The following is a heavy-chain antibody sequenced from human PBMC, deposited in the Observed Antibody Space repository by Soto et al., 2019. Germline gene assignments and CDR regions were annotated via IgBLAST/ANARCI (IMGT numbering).Heavy chain of an antibody. Sequence: EVQLVESGGGLVKPGGSLRLSCAASGFTFSSYSMNWVRHAPGKGLEWVSSISSRSSYLYYADSVKGRFTNSRDNAKNSLYLQMNSLRAEDTAVYYCARDGSIVGATGAVDIWGKGTMVTVSS. J-gene: IGHJ3*02. D-gene: IGHD1-26*01. CDR2: ISSRSSYL. CDR3: ARDGSIVGATGAVDI. CDR1: GFTFSSYS. V-gene: IGHV3-21*01.